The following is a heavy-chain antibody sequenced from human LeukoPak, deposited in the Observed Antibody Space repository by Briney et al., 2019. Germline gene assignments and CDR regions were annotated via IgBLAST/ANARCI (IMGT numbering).Heavy chain of an antibody. J-gene: IGHJ4*02. V-gene: IGHV3-23*01. D-gene: IGHD5-18*01. CDR3: ARGYSYGASGFDY. Sequence: AGGSLRLSCAASGLTFSTYGMSWVRQAPGKGLEWVSVTSGSGGSTYYADSVKGRFTISRDNAKNSLYLQMNRLRAEDTAVYYCARGYSYGASGFDYWGQGTLVTVSS. CDR2: TSGSGGST. CDR1: GLTFSTYG.